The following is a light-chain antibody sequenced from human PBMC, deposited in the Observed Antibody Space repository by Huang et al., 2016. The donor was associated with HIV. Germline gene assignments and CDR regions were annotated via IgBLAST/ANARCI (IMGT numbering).Light chain of an antibody. CDR3: QQYDKWPPGLT. Sequence: EIMMTQSPATLSVSPGGRATLSCRASQNVRNNVAWYQQKTGQAPRPRISETSTRASGIPARFSGSGSATDFTLTISGLQSEDFAIYYCQQYDKWPPGLTFGGGTKVEI. CDR1: QNVRNN. V-gene: IGKV3D-15*01. J-gene: IGKJ4*01. CDR2: ETS.